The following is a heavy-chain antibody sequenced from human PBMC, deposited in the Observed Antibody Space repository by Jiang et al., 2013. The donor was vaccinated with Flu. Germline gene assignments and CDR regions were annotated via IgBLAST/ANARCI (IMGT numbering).Heavy chain of an antibody. CDR1: GGSISSSSYY. CDR3: ARDPAPDPDYGDYVMNSYG. V-gene: IGHV4-39*07. D-gene: IGHD4-17*01. CDR2: IYYSGST. Sequence: GPGLVKPSETLSLTCTVSGGSISSSSYYWGWIRQPPGKGLEWIGSIYYSGSTYYNPSLKSRVTISVDTSKNQFSLKLSSVTAADTAVYYCARDPAPDPDYGDYVMNSYG. J-gene: IGHJ6*01.